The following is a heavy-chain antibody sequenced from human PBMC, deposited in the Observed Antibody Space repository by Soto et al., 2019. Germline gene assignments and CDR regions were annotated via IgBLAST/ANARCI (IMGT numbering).Heavy chain of an antibody. V-gene: IGHV4-39*01. CDR3: AAFFIRKALTDIVLMVYEHQASPNFDY. Sequence: SETLSLTCTVSGGSISSSSYYWGWIRQPPGKGLEWIGSIYYSGSTYYNPSLKSRVTISVDTSRNQFSLKLSSVTAADTAVYYCAAFFIRKALTDIVLMVYEHQASPNFDYWGQGTLVTVSS. J-gene: IGHJ4*02. D-gene: IGHD2-8*01. CDR2: IYYSGST. CDR1: GGSISSSSYY.